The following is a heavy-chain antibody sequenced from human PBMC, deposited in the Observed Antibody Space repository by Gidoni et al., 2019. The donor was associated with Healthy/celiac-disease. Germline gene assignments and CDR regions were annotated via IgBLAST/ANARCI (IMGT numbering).Heavy chain of an antibody. D-gene: IGHD6-19*01. CDR3: ARRSIAVAGTTVDAFDI. CDR2: IYPGDSDT. J-gene: IGHJ3*02. Sequence: EVQLVQSGAEVKTPGESLKISCKGSGYSFTNYWIGWVRQMPGKGLEWMGIIYPGDSDTRDSPSCQGQVTISADKSISTAYLQWSSLKASDTAMYYCARRSIAVAGTTVDAFDIWGQGTMVTVSS. V-gene: IGHV5-51*01. CDR1: GYSFTNYW.